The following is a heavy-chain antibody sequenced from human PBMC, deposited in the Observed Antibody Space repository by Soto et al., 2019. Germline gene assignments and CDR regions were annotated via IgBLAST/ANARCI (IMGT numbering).Heavy chain of an antibody. D-gene: IGHD2-8*01. V-gene: IGHV3-23*01. CDR3: AKIEMGWFDH. CDR1: GFSFFSYA. Sequence: GGSLRLSCTGSGFSFFSYATSWVRQAPGKGLEWVSTISGSGGHTYYADSVKGRFVVSRDNDKNTVYLHMSSLTGKDTAVYFCAKIEMGWFDHWGQGTQVTVSS. CDR2: ISGSGGHT. J-gene: IGHJ5*02.